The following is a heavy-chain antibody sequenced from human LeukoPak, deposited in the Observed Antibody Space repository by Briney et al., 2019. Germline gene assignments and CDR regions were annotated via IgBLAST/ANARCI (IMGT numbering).Heavy chain of an antibody. J-gene: IGHJ5*02. CDR2: ISYDGSNK. D-gene: IGHD6-19*01. CDR1: GFTFSSYA. Sequence: GALRLSCAASGFTFSSYAMHWVRQAPGKGLEWVAVISYDGSNKYYADSVKGRFTISRDNSKNTLYLQMNSLRAEDTAVYYCAKDPSSGWIINWFDPWGQGTLVTVSS. CDR3: AKDPSSGWIINWFDP. V-gene: IGHV3-30-3*01.